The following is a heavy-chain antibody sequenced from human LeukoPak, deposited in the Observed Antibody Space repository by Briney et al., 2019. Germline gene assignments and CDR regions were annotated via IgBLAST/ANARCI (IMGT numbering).Heavy chain of an antibody. Sequence: ASVKVSCKSSGYTFTGYYMHWVRQAPGQGLEWMGWINPNSGGTNYAQKFQGRVTMTMDTSISTAYMELSRLRSDDTAVYYCPRDGYDSSGHRYYFDYWGKGALVTVSS. CDR2: INPNSGGT. D-gene: IGHD3-22*01. J-gene: IGHJ4*02. V-gene: IGHV1-2*02. CDR1: GYTFTGYY. CDR3: PRDGYDSSGHRYYFDY.